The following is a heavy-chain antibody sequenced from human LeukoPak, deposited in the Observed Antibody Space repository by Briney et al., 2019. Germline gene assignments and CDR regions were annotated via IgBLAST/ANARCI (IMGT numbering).Heavy chain of an antibody. Sequence: ASVKVSCKASGYTFTSYDINWVRQATGQGLEWMGWINPNSGGTNYAQKFQGRVTMTRDTSISTAYMELSRLRSDDTAVYYCARDRGPYYYYYMDVWGKGTTVTISS. V-gene: IGHV1-2*02. J-gene: IGHJ6*03. CDR2: INPNSGGT. CDR1: GYTFTSYD. CDR3: ARDRGPYYYYYMDV.